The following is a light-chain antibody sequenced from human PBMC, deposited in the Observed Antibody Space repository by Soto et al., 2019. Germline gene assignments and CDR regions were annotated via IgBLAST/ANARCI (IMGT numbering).Light chain of an antibody. CDR2: GAS. CDR3: LQYGSSPWT. V-gene: IGKV3-20*01. CDR1: QSVSSSY. Sequence: EIVLTQSPGTLSLSPGERATLSCSASQSVSSSYLAWYQQKPGQAPRLLIYGASSRATGIPDRFSGSGSGTDFTLTISRLEPEDFAVYYCLQYGSSPWTFGQGTKVDIK. J-gene: IGKJ1*01.